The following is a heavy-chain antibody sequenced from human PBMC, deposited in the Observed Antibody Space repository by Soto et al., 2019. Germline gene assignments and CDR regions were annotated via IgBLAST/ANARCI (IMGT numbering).Heavy chain of an antibody. Sequence: PGGSLRLSCAASGFTFSSYEMNWVRQAPGKGLEWVSYISSSGSTIYYADSVKGRFTISRDNAKNSLYLQMNSLRAEDTAVYYCARDVIGYCSGGSCSVSYYYYGMDVWGQGTTVTVSS. J-gene: IGHJ6*02. CDR1: GFTFSSYE. CDR2: ISSSGSTI. CDR3: ARDVIGYCSGGSCSVSYYYYGMDV. D-gene: IGHD2-15*01. V-gene: IGHV3-48*03.